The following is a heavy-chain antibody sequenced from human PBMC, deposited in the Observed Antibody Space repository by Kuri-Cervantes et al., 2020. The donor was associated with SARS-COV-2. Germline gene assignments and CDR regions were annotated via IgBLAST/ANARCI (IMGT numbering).Heavy chain of an antibody. CDR1: GFTFSNAW. D-gene: IGHD3-22*01. V-gene: IGHV3-15*01. Sequence: GESLKISCAASGFTFSNAWMSWVRQAPGKGLEWVGRIKSKTDGGTTDYAAPVKGRFTISRDDSKNTLYLQMNSLNTEDTAVYYCTVAYYYDSSGDDIWGQGTMVTVSS. CDR2: IKSKTDGGTT. J-gene: IGHJ3*02. CDR3: TVAYYYDSSGDDI.